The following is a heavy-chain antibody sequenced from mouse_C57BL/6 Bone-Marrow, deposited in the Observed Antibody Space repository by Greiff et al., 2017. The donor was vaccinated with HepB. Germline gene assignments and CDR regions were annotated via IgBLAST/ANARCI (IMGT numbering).Heavy chain of an antibody. Sequence: EVHLVESGGGLVQPGGSLKLSCAASGFTFSDYYMYWVRQTPEKRLEWVAYISNGGGSTHYPDTVKGRFTISRDNAKNTLYLQMSRLKSEDTAMYYCARHSLNYGSSPFAYWGQGTLVTVSA. D-gene: IGHD1-1*01. CDR2: ISNGGGST. V-gene: IGHV5-12*01. J-gene: IGHJ3*01. CDR1: GFTFSDYY. CDR3: ARHSLNYGSSPFAY.